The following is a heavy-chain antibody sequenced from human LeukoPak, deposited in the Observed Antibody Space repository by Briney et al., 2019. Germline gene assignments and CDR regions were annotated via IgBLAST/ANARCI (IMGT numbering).Heavy chain of an antibody. CDR1: GYTFSSYA. CDR2: ITTDKGNT. V-gene: IGHV1-18*01. CDR3: ARRSGTYSDFDY. J-gene: IGHJ4*02. Sequence: ASVTVSCKASGYTFSSYAISWVREAPGQGLEWMGWITTDKGNTHYAQKFQGRVTMTTDTSTSTAYMELRSLRSEDTAVYYCARRSGTYSDFDYWGQGTLVTVSS. D-gene: IGHD1-26*01.